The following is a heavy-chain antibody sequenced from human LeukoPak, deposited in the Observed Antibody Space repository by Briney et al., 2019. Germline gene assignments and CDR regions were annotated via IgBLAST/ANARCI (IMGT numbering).Heavy chain of an antibody. V-gene: IGHV4-59*08. CDR3: ARRVPLWFGELSAHYYYGMDV. CDR2: IYYSGST. CDR1: GGSISSYY. J-gene: IGHJ6*02. Sequence: ETLSLTCTVSGGSISSYYWSWIRQPPGKGLEWIGYIYYSGSTNYNPSLKSRVTISVDTSKNQFSLKLSSVTAADTAVYYCARRVPLWFGELSAHYYYGMDVWGQGTTVTVSS. D-gene: IGHD3-10*01.